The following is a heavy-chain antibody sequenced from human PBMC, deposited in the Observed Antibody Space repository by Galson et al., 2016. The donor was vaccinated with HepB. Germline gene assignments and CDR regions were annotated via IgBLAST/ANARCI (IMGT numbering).Heavy chain of an antibody. J-gene: IGHJ6*02. CDR3: ARDRLYCSSASCSQGGYYYYAMDV. V-gene: IGHV3-11*01. D-gene: IGHD2-2*01. Sequence: SLRLSCAASGFDFSDFYMNWIRQAPGKGLEWVSYPSSSGTTAYYADSVKGRSTISRDNAHNSLYLQMNNLRAEDTAVYYCARDRLYCSSASCSQGGYYYYAMDVWGQGTTVTVSS. CDR1: GFDFSDFY. CDR2: PSSSGTTA.